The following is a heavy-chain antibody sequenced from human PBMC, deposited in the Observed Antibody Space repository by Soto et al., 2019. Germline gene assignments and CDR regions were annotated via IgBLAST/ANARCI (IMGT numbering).Heavy chain of an antibody. CDR3: AREVVVVPAASGGGWFDP. CDR2: INPSGGST. Sequence: ASVKVSCKASGYTFTSYYMHWVRRAPGQGLEWMGIINPSGGSTSYAQKFQGRVTMTRDTSTSTVYMELSSLRSEDTAVYYCAREVVVVPAASGGGWFDPWGQGTLVTVSS. J-gene: IGHJ5*02. CDR1: GYTFTSYY. V-gene: IGHV1-46*01. D-gene: IGHD2-2*01.